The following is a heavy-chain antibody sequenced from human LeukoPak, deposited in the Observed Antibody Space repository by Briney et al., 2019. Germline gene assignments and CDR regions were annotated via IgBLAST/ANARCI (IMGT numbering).Heavy chain of an antibody. CDR1: GFTFSSYG. CDR2: IWYDGSNK. Sequence: PGGSLRLSCAASGFTFSSYGMHWVRQAPGKGLEWVAVIWYDGSNKYYADSVKGRFTISRDNAKNSLYLQMNSLRAEDTALYYCAKDMEDGEATITGLDYWGQGTLVTVSS. V-gene: IGHV3-33*03. J-gene: IGHJ4*02. D-gene: IGHD5-12*01. CDR3: AKDMEDGEATITGLDY.